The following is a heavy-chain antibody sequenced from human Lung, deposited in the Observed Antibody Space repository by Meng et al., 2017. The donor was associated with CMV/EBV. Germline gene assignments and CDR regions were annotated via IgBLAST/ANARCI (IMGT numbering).Heavy chain of an antibody. Sequence: GGSLRLSCAASGLSVSSKYMSWVRQAPGKGLEWVSVIYSNNNTYYADSVKGRFTISRDNSKNTLYFQMNSLRAEDTAVYYCARVVGLHFDYWGQGTLVTASS. D-gene: IGHD1-26*01. V-gene: IGHV3-53*01. J-gene: IGHJ4*02. CDR2: IYSNNNT. CDR3: ARVVGLHFDY. CDR1: GLSVSSKY.